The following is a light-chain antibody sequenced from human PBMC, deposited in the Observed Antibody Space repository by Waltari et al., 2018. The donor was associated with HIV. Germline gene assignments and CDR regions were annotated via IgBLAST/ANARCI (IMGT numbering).Light chain of an antibody. CDR3: QSYDSGLGGV. V-gene: IGLV1-40*01. CDR2: DKN. Sequence: QSVLTQPPSVSGAPGQSVTISCTGANSHIGADYGVPWDRQLPGTAPTLLIYDKNKRPSGVPARVSGSKSGTSASLAITGLQAEDEADYYCQSYDSGLGGVFGGGTKLIVL. CDR1: NSHIGADYG. J-gene: IGLJ2*01.